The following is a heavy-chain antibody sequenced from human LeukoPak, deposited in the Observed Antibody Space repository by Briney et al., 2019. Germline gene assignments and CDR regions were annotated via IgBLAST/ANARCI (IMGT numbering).Heavy chain of an antibody. Sequence: SETLSLTCTVSGGSISNYYWSWIRQPPGKGLEWIGEINHSGSTNYNPSLKSRVTISVDTSKNQFSLKLSSVTAADTAVYYCARGIVGAGAYYYYYMDVWGKGTTVTVSS. CDR2: INHSGST. V-gene: IGHV4-34*01. CDR3: ARGIVGAGAYYYYYMDV. CDR1: GGSISNYY. J-gene: IGHJ6*03. D-gene: IGHD1-26*01.